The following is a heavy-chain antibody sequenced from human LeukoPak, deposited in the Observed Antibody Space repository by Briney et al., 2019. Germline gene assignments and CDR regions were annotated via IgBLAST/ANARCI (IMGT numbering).Heavy chain of an antibody. Sequence: PSETLSLTCAVYSGSFSGYYWTWIRQPPGKGLEWIGEINHSGSTNYNPSLKSRVAISVDTSKNQFSLKLSSVTAADTAVYYCARNPLGEYYFDYWGQGTLVTVSS. CDR1: SGSFSGYY. J-gene: IGHJ4*02. V-gene: IGHV4-34*01. D-gene: IGHD3-16*01. CDR3: ARNPLGEYYFDY. CDR2: INHSGST.